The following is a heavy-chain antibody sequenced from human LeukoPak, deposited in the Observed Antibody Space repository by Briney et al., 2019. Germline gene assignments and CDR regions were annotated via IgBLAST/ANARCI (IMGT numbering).Heavy chain of an antibody. Sequence: SETLSLTCTVSGGSISSYYWSWIRQPPGKGLEWIGYIYYSGSTNYNPSLKSRVTISVDTSKNQFSLKLSSVAAADTAVYYCARDSYYGSGSSPNDAFDIWGQGTMVTVSS. V-gene: IGHV4-59*01. CDR3: ARDSYYGSGSSPNDAFDI. J-gene: IGHJ3*02. D-gene: IGHD3-10*01. CDR1: GGSISSYY. CDR2: IYYSGST.